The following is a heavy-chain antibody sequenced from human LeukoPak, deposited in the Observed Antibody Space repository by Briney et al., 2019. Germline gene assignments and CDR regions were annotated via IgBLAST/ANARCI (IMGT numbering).Heavy chain of an antibody. CDR2: FDPEDGET. J-gene: IGHJ3*02. Sequence: ASVKVSCKVSGYTLTELSMHWVRQAPGKGLEWMGGFDPEDGETIYAQKFQGRVTMTEDTSTDTAYMELSSLRSEDTAVYYCATDSPLQYHPVGAFDIWGQGTMVTVSS. D-gene: IGHD4-11*01. V-gene: IGHV1-24*01. CDR1: GYTLTELS. CDR3: ATDSPLQYHPVGAFDI.